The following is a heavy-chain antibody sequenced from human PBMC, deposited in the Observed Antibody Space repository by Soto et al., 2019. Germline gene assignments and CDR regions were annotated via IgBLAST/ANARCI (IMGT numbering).Heavy chain of an antibody. J-gene: IGHJ6*02. CDR3: ARDRGVTIFGVVIRMDV. D-gene: IGHD3-3*01. V-gene: IGHV1-18*01. CDR2: ISAYNGNT. CDR1: GYTFTSYG. Sequence: ASVKVSCKASGYTFTSYGISWVRQAPGQGPEWMGGISAYNGNTNYAQKLQGRVTMTTDTSTSTAYMELRSLRSDDTAVYYCARDRGVTIFGVVIRMDVWGQGTTVTVSS.